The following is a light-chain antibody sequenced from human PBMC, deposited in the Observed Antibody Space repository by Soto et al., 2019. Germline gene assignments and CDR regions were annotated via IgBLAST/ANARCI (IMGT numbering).Light chain of an antibody. CDR3: AAWDASLNGYV. Sequence: QPVPNLPPSTSGTPGERVTLPCSGSSSKNGSNTVNWYQQLPGTTPKLLIYSNHQRPSGVPDRFSGSKSGTSASLAISGLQSEDEADYYCAAWDASLNGYVFGTGTKVTVL. CDR2: SNH. J-gene: IGLJ1*01. CDR1: SSKNGSNT. V-gene: IGLV1-44*01.